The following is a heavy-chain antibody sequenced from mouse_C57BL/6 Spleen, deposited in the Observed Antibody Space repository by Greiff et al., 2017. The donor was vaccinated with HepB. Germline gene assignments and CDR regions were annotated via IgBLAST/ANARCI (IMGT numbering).Heavy chain of an antibody. CDR1: GYTFTSYW. V-gene: IGHV1-64*01. CDR3: ASPPIYYDSPWFAY. Sequence: QVHVKQSGAELVKPGASVKLSCKASGYTFTSYWMHWVKQRPGQGLEWIGMIHPNSGSTNYNEKFKSKATLTVDKSSSTAYMQLSSLTSEDSAVYYCASPPIYYDSPWFAYWGQGTLVTVSA. J-gene: IGHJ3*01. CDR2: IHPNSGST. D-gene: IGHD2-4*01.